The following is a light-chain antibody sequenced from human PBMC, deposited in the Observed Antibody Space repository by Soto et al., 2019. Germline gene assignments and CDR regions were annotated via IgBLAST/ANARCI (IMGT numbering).Light chain of an antibody. CDR2: NAS. V-gene: IGKV1-5*01. Sequence: DIQMTQSPSSLSASVGDRVTITCRASQSISSYLNWYQQKPGKAPKVLIWNASTLQRGVPSRFSGSGSGTEFTLTISGLQPDDFATYYCQQYNGYSTWTFGQGTKVDIK. CDR3: QQYNGYSTWT. J-gene: IGKJ1*01. CDR1: QSISSY.